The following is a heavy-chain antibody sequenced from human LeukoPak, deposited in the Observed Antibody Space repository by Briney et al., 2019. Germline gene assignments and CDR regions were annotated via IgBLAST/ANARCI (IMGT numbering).Heavy chain of an antibody. V-gene: IGHV3-30*18. Sequence: PGRSLRLSCAASGFTFSSYGMHWVRQAPGKGLEWVSLISYDGSNKYYADPVKGRFTISRDNSKNTLSLQMNSLRAEDTAMYYCAKDRRYCRSTSCYGRSEFDYWGQGTLVTVSS. CDR3: AKDRRYCRSTSCYGRSEFDY. CDR1: GFTFSSYG. CDR2: ISYDGSNK. D-gene: IGHD2-2*01. J-gene: IGHJ4*02.